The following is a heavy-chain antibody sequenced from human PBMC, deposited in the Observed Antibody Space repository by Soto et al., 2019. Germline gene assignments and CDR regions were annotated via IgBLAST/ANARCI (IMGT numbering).Heavy chain of an antibody. V-gene: IGHV3-30*18. CDR2: ISYDGSNK. CDR1: GFTFSSYG. D-gene: IGHD4-4*01. J-gene: IGHJ6*02. CDR3: AKEMAVTTDYYGMDV. Sequence: GGSLRLSCAASGFTFSSYGMHWVRQAPGKGLEWVAVISYDGSNKYYADSVKGRFTISRDNSKNTLYLQMNSLRAEDTAVYYGAKEMAVTTDYYGMDVWGQGTTVTVSS.